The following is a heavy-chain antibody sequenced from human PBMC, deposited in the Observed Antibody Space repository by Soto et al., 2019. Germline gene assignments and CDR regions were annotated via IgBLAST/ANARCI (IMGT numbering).Heavy chain of an antibody. J-gene: IGHJ4*02. CDR1: GGSISSGGYY. V-gene: IGHV4-31*03. CDR3: WAGARYGPYGGNEEIDY. D-gene: IGHD4-17*01. Sequence: QVQLQESGPGLVKPSQTLSLTCTVSGGSISSGGYYWSWIRQHPGKGLEWIGYIYYSGSTYYNPSLKSRVTISVDTSKIQFSLKLSSVTAADTAVYYCWAGARYGPYGGNEEIDYWGQGTLVTVSS. CDR2: IYYSGST.